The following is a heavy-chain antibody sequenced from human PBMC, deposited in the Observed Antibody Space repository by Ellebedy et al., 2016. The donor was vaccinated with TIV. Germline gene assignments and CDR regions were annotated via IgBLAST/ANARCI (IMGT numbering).Heavy chain of an antibody. CDR3: AKDRVWGTTSLFDY. V-gene: IGHV3-23*01. J-gene: IGHJ4*02. CDR2: ISGSGGST. Sequence: GESLKISXAASGFTFSSYAMSWVRQAPGKGLEWVSAISGSGGSTYYADSVKGRFTISRDNSKNTLYLQMNSLRAEDTAVYYCAKDRVWGTTSLFDYWGQGTLVTVSS. D-gene: IGHD1-1*01. CDR1: GFTFSSYA.